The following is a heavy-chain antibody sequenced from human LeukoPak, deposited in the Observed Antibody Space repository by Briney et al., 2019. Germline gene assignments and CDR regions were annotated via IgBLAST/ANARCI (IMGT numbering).Heavy chain of an antibody. CDR2: ISYDGSNK. V-gene: IGHV3-30*18. J-gene: IGHJ3*01. D-gene: IGHD6-13*01. CDR3: ANNRYSSRWRGAFDV. CDR1: GFTFSSYG. Sequence: GGSLRLSCAASGFTFSSYGMHWVRQAPGKGLEWVAVISYDGSNKYYADSVKGRFTISRDNSKNTLYLQMNSLRAEDTAVYYCANNRYSSRWRGAFDVWGQGTMVTVSS.